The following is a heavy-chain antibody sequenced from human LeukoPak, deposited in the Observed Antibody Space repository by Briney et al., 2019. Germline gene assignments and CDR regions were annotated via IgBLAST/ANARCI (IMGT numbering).Heavy chain of an antibody. Sequence: SQTLSLTCAVSGGSISSGGYSWSWIRQPPGKGLEWIGYIYHSGSTYYNPSFKSRVTISVDRSKNQFSLKLSSVTAADTAVYYCARAYGSGRRNVWDYWGQGTLVTVSS. CDR2: IYHSGST. J-gene: IGHJ4*02. D-gene: IGHD3-10*01. CDR1: GGSISSGGYS. CDR3: ARAYGSGRRNVWDY. V-gene: IGHV4-30-2*01.